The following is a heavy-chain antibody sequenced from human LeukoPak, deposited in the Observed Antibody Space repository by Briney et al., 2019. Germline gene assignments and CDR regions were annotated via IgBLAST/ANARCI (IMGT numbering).Heavy chain of an antibody. Sequence: GGPLRLSCAASGFTFDDYAMHWVRQAPGKGLEWVSGISWNSGSIGYADSVKGRFTISRDNAKNSLYLQMNSLRAEDTALYYCAKDDYDILTGSGGFDYWGQGTLVTVSS. CDR1: GFTFDDYA. CDR2: ISWNSGSI. CDR3: AKDDYDILTGSGGFDY. J-gene: IGHJ4*02. D-gene: IGHD3-9*01. V-gene: IGHV3-9*01.